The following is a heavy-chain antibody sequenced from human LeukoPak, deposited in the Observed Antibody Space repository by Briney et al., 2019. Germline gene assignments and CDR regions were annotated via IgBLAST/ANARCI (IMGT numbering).Heavy chain of an antibody. Sequence: GGSLRLSCAASGFIFSNYWMSWVRQGPGAGPEWVANINQRGSEKYYVDSVKGRFTISRDNAKNSLDLQMNSLRVEDTAIYYCARLVVPPGNRGWYYEHWGQGTLVTVSS. D-gene: IGHD2-2*01. CDR2: INQRGSEK. CDR1: GFIFSNYW. J-gene: IGHJ4*02. V-gene: IGHV3-7*03. CDR3: ARLVVPPGNRGWYYEH.